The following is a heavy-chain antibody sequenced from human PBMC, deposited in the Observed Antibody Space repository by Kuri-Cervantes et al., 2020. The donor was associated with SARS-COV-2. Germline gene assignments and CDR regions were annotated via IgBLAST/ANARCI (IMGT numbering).Heavy chain of an antibody. V-gene: IGHV1-69*06. Sequence: SVKVSCKASGGTFSSYTISWVRQAPGQGLEWMGGIIPIFGTANYAQKFQGRVTITADKSTSTAYMELSSLRSEGTAVYYCSHYYDSSGYYYDYWGQGTLVTVSS. CDR2: IIPIFGTA. CDR1: GGTFSSYT. J-gene: IGHJ4*02. CDR3: SHYYDSSGYYYDY. D-gene: IGHD3-22*01.